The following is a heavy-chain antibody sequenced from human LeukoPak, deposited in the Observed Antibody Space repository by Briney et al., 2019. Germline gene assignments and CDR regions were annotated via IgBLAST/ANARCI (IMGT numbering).Heavy chain of an antibody. J-gene: IGHJ4*02. CDR3: ARGRDDYVWGSYRYFY. Sequence: SETLSLACTVSGGSISSYYWSWIRQPAGKGLEWIGRIYTSGSTNYNPSLKSRVTMSVDTSKNQFSLKLSSVTAADSAVYYCARGRDDYVWGSYRYFYWGQGTLVTVSS. CDR2: IYTSGST. CDR1: GGSISSYY. V-gene: IGHV4-4*07. D-gene: IGHD3-16*02.